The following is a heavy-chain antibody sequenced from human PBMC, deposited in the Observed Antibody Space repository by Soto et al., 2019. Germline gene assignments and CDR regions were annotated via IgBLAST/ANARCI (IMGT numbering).Heavy chain of an antibody. CDR1: GYTFTAYY. Sequence: QVQLVQSGAEVKKPGASLKVSCEASGYTFTAYYIHWVRQAPGQGLEWMGWINPNTGDTKIAQKFQGRVTMTRDSSITAAYLEVSSLTSDDTAVYYCARDRPSDYWGQGTRVTVSS. CDR3: ARDRPSDY. V-gene: IGHV1-2*02. J-gene: IGHJ4*02. CDR2: INPNTGDT.